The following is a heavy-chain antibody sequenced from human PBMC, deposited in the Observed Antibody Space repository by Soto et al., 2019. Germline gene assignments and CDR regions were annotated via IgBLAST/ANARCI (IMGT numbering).Heavy chain of an antibody. D-gene: IGHD2-15*01. J-gene: IGHJ4*02. Sequence: ASVKVSCKASGYTFTSDDINWVRQAPGQGLEWMGWMSPNTGNTGQAQRFQGGLTMTRNTSISTAYMELTRLKSEDTAVYYCAISDCSGGSCYMLDYWGQGTLVTVSS. CDR1: GYTFTSDD. CDR2: MSPNTGNT. V-gene: IGHV1-8*01. CDR3: AISDCSGGSCYMLDY.